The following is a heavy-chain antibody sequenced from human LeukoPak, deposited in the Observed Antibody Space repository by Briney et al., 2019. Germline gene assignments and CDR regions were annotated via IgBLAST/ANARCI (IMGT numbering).Heavy chain of an antibody. CDR1: GGSIRNYY. J-gene: IGHJ4*02. CDR3: ARGIAAAGTFGY. D-gene: IGHD6-13*01. V-gene: IGHV4-59*01. Sequence: SETLSLTCSVSGGSIRNYYWSWIRQPPGKGLEWIGYIYYSGSTNYNPSLKSRVTISLDTSKNQFSLKLSSVTAADTAVYYCARGIAAAGTFGYWGQGTLVTVSS. CDR2: IYYSGST.